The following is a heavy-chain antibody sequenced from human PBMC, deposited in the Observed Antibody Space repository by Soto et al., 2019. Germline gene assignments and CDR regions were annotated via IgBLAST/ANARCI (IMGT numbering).Heavy chain of an antibody. CDR2: TYYRSKWYN. Sequence: PXQTLSLTCAISGDSVSSNSAAWNWIRQSPSRGLEWLGRTYYRSKWYNDYAVSVKSRITINPDTSKNQFSLQLNSVTPEDTAVYYCARVHWLVGRGAFDIWGQGGMVTVSS. J-gene: IGHJ3*02. D-gene: IGHD6-19*01. V-gene: IGHV6-1*01. CDR1: GDSVSSNSAA. CDR3: ARVHWLVGRGAFDI.